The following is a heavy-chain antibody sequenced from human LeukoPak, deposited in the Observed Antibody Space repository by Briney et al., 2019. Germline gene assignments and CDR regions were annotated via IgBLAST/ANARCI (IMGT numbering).Heavy chain of an antibody. CDR1: GFTFSSYA. CDR2: ISSNGGST. Sequence: GGSLRLSCAASGFTFSSYAMHWVRQAPGKGLEYVSAISSNGGSTYYANSVKGRFTISRDNSKNTLYLQMGSLRAEDMAVYYCARVFWSGYYGAFDIWGQGTMVTVSS. CDR3: ARVFWSGYYGAFDI. V-gene: IGHV3-64*01. J-gene: IGHJ3*02. D-gene: IGHD3-3*01.